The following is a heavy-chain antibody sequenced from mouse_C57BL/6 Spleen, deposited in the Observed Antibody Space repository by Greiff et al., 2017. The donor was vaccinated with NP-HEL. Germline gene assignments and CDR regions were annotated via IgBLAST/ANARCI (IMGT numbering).Heavy chain of an antibody. J-gene: IGHJ4*01. D-gene: IGHD3-3*01. V-gene: IGHV10-1*01. CDR3: VRGDGGMDY. Sequence: EVKLMESGGGLVQPKGSLKLSCAASGFSFTTYAMNWVRQAPGKGLEWVARIRSKSNNYATYYAESVKDRFTISRDDSESMLYLQMNNLKTEDTAMYYCVRGDGGMDYWGQGTSVTVSS. CDR2: IRSKSNNYAT. CDR1: GFSFTTYA.